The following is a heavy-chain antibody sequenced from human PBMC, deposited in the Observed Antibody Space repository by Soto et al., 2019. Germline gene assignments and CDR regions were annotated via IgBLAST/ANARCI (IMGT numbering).Heavy chain of an antibody. J-gene: IGHJ6*02. D-gene: IGHD3-3*01. CDR3: ARFIFFGVALYYGMDV. CDR1: GGSFSGYY. CDR2: INHSGST. Sequence: SETLSLTCAVYGGSFSGYYWSWIRQPPGKGLEWIGEINHSGSTNYNPSLKSRVTISVDTSKNQFSLKLSSVTAADTAVYYCARFIFFGVALYYGMDVWGQGTTVTVSS. V-gene: IGHV4-34*01.